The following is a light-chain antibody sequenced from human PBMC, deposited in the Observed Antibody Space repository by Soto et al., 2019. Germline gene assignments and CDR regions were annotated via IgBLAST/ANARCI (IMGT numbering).Light chain of an antibody. J-gene: IGKJ4*01. CDR1: QDISSY. CDR2: EAS. Sequence: DIQLTQSPSFLSASVGDRVTITCRASQDISSYLAWYQQKPGKAPTVLIYEASTLQSWVPSRFSGSESGTEFTLTFSSLQPEDFATSYCQRLNSYPLTFGGGTRVEIK. V-gene: IGKV1-9*01. CDR3: QRLNSYPLT.